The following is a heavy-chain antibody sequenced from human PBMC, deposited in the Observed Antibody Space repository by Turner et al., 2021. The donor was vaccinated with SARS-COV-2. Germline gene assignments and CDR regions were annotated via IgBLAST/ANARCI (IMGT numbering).Heavy chain of an antibody. V-gene: IGHV4-39*02. CDR3: ATEAITMIVVANWYFDL. CDR1: GGSISSSSYY. J-gene: IGHJ2*01. D-gene: IGHD3-22*01. CDR2: SYYSESA. Sequence: LQLQESGPGLVKPSETLSLTCTVSGGSISSSSYYWGRIRQPPGQGLEWIGNSYYSESAYYNPSLKSRGTIAKDTSKNLFSRKRSDVTAADTAVYYCATEAITMIVVANWYFDLWGRGTLVTVSS.